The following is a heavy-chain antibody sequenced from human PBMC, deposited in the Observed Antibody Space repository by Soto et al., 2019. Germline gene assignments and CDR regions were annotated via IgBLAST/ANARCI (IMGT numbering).Heavy chain of an antibody. D-gene: IGHD1-26*01. J-gene: IGHJ5*02. V-gene: IGHV4-59*01. CDR2: IYYSGST. CDR1: GGSISSYY. CDR3: ARAATRHNSPWLDP. Sequence: PSETLSLTCTVSGGSISSYYWSWIRQPPGKGLEWIGYIYYSGSTNYNPSLKSRVTISVDTSKNQFSLKLSSVTAADTAVYYCARAATRHNSPWLDPWGKGTLVTLSS.